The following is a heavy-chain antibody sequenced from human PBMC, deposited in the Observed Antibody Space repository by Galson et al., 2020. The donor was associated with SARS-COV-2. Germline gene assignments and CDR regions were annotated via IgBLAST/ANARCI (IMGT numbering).Heavy chain of an antibody. CDR3: ARDDPYYGNDY. Sequence: SETLSLTCTVSGGSISSYYWSWIRQPPGKGLEWIGYIYYSGSTNYNPSLKSRVTISVDTSKNQFSLKLSSVTAADTAVYYCARDDPYYGNDYWGQGTLVTVSS. CDR1: GGSISSYY. J-gene: IGHJ4*02. D-gene: IGHD1-26*01. CDR2: IYYSGST. V-gene: IGHV4-59*01.